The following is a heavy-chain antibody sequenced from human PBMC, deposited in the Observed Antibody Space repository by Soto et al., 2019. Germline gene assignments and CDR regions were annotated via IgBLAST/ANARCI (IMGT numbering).Heavy chain of an antibody. D-gene: IGHD2-2*01. CDR3: ARDPSRGPYNWFDP. J-gene: IGHJ5*02. CDR2: INPNSGGT. V-gene: IGHV1-2*02. CDR1: GYTFSGYY. Sequence: ASVKGSCKASGYTFSGYYMHWVRQAPGQGLEWMGWINPNSGGTNYAQKFQGRVTMTRDTSISTAYMELSRLRSDDTAVYYCARDPSRGPYNWFDPWGQGTLVTVSS.